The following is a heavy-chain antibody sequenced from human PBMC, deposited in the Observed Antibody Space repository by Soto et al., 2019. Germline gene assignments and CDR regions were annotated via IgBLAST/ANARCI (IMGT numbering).Heavy chain of an antibody. J-gene: IGHJ4*02. CDR3: AKLNYYDSSGYTN. Sequence: ASGFTFSSYAMSWVRQAPGKGLEWVSAISGSGGSTYYADSVKGRFTISRDNSKNTLYPQMNSLRAEDTAVYYCAKLNYYDSSGYTNWGQGTLVTVSS. V-gene: IGHV3-23*01. CDR1: GFTFSSYA. D-gene: IGHD3-22*01. CDR2: ISGSGGST.